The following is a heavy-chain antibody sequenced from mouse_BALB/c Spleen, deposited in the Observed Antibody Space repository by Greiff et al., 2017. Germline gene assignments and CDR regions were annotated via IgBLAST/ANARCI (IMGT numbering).Heavy chain of an antibody. V-gene: IGHV5-9-4*01. D-gene: IGHD2-2*01. J-gene: IGHJ3*01. CDR2: ISSGGSYT. CDR1: GFTFSSYA. Sequence: DVQLVESGGGLVKPGGSLKLSCAASGFTFSSYAMSWVRQSPEKRLEWVAEISSGGSYTYYPDTVTGRFTISRDNAKNTLYLEMSSLRSEDTAMYYCANGYPWFAYWGQGTLVTVSA. CDR3: ANGYPWFAY.